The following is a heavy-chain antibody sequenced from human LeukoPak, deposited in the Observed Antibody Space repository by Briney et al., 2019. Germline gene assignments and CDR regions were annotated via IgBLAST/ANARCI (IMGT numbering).Heavy chain of an antibody. D-gene: IGHD2-2*01. V-gene: IGHV3-74*01. CDR2: IASDGSST. J-gene: IGHJ6*02. CDR3: AKAYYCSSTSCYALGAYYYYYYGMDV. Sequence: GGSLRLSCAASGFTFSSYWMNWVRQAPGKGLVWVSRIASDGSSTTYADSVKGRFTISRDNSKSTLYLQMNSLRAEDTAVYYCAKAYYCSSTSCYALGAYYYYYYGMDVWGQGTTVTVSS. CDR1: GFTFSSYW.